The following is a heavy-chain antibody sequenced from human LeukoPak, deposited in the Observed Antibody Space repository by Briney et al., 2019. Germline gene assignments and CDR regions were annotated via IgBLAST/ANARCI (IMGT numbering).Heavy chain of an antibody. J-gene: IGHJ4*02. Sequence: PSETLSLTCAVYGGCFSGYYWSWIRQPPGKGLEWIGEINHSGSTNYNPSLKSRVTISVDTSKNQFSLKLSSVTAADTAVYYCARVVGSYWGQGTLVTVSS. CDR1: GGCFSGYY. CDR2: INHSGST. D-gene: IGHD2-2*01. CDR3: ARVVGSY. V-gene: IGHV4-34*01.